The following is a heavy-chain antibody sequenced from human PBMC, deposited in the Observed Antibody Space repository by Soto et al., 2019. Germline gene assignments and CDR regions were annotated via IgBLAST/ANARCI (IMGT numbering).Heavy chain of an antibody. Sequence: GASVKVSCKASGYVFSSSFVHWVRQAPGQGLEWMVMINPTVGSTSYAHNFQGRIAVTRDTSTATVYLDLSSLRSADTAIYYCAREVNTVIMPGDTEDYSGLDVWGQGTRFT. V-gene: IGHV1-46*01. CDR2: INPTVGST. D-gene: IGHD2-21*02. CDR3: AREVNTVIMPGDTEDYSGLDV. J-gene: IGHJ6*02. CDR1: GYVFSSSF.